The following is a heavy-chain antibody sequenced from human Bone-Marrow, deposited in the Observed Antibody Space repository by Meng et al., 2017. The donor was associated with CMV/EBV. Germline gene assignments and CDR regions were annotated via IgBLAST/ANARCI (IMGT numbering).Heavy chain of an antibody. Sequence: GESLKISCAASGFTFSSYGMHWVRQAPGKGLEWVAFIRYDGSNKYYADSVKGRFTISRDNSKNTLYLQMNSLRAEDTAVYYCARDYVVRKVYSAYWGQGTLVTVSS. CDR1: GFTFSSYG. V-gene: IGHV3-30*02. J-gene: IGHJ4*02. CDR2: IRYDGSNK. D-gene: IGHD3-10*01. CDR3: ARDYVVRKVYSAY.